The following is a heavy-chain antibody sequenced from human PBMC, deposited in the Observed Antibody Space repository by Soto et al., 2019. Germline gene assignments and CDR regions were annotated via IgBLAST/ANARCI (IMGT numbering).Heavy chain of an antibody. J-gene: IGHJ5*02. Sequence: SETLSLTCAVYGGSFSGYYWSWIRQPPGKGLEWIGEINHSGSTNYNPSLKSRVTISVDTSKNQFSLKLSSVTAADTAVYYCGRPGGSGSYAWFDPWGQGTLVTVSS. CDR3: GRPGGSGSYAWFDP. CDR1: GGSFSGYY. D-gene: IGHD3-10*01. V-gene: IGHV4-34*01. CDR2: INHSGST.